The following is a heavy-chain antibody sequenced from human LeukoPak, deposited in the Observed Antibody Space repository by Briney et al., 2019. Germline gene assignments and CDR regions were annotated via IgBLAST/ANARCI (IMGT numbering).Heavy chain of an antibody. D-gene: IGHD2-15*01. CDR3: ASTSGYCSGGNCYSAFDY. V-gene: IGHV4-59*02. Sequence: SETLSLTCTVSGGSVSTYYWNWIRQPPGKGLEWIGYIYYSGSTNYNPSLKSRLTISVDTSNNQFSLKLSSVTAADTAVYYCASTSGYCSGGNCYSAFDYWGQGALVTVSS. J-gene: IGHJ4*02. CDR2: IYYSGST. CDR1: GGSVSTYY.